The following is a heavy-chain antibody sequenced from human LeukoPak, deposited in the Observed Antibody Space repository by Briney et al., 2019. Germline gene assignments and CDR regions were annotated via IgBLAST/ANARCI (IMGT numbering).Heavy chain of an antibody. J-gene: IGHJ4*02. D-gene: IGHD3-22*01. CDR2: IYTSGST. V-gene: IGHV4-4*07. CDR1: GGSISSYY. CDR3: ARELYYYDSSGFDY. Sequence: SETLSLTCTVSGGSISSYYWSWIRQPAGKGLEWIGRIYTSGSTNYNPSLKSRVTMSVDTSKNQFSLKLSSVTAADTAGYYCARELYYYDSSGFDYWGQGALVTVSS.